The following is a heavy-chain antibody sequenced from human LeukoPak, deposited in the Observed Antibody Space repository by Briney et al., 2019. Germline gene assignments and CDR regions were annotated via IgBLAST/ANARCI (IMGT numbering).Heavy chain of an antibody. CDR1: GFTFSSYA. Sequence: GRSLRLSCAASGFTFSSYAMHWVRQAPGKGLEWVAVISYDGSNKYYADSVKGRFTISRDNSKNTLYLQMNSLRAEDTAVYYCARVRGSGYYYGAFDIWGQGTMVTVSS. CDR2: ISYDGSNK. V-gene: IGHV3-30*04. J-gene: IGHJ3*02. D-gene: IGHD3-22*01. CDR3: ARVRGSGYYYGAFDI.